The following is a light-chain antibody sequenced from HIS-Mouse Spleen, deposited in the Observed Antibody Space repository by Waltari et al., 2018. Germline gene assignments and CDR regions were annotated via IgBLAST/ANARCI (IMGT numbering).Light chain of an antibody. CDR3: YSTDSSGNHRV. V-gene: IGLV3-10*01. CDR2: EDS. J-gene: IGLJ2*01. CDR1: ALPNKY. Sequence: SYELTQPPSVSVSPGQTARITCSGAALPNKYAYGYQQKSGQAPVLGIYEDSKRPSGIPERFSGSSSGTMATLTISGAQVEDEADYYCYSTDSSGNHRVFGGGTKLTVL.